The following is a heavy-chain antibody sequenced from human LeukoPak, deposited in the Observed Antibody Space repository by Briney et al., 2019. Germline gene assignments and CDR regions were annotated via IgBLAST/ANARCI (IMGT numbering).Heavy chain of an antibody. CDR3: ARFEWELSWVDP. J-gene: IGHJ5*02. CDR1: GFTFSSYA. Sequence: GGSLRLSCAASGFTFSSYAMSWVRQAPGKGLEWVSAISGSGGSTYYADSVKGRFTISRDNSKNTLYLQMNSLRAEDTAVYYCARFEWELSWVDPWGQGTLVTVSS. V-gene: IGHV3-23*01. CDR2: ISGSGGST. D-gene: IGHD1-26*01.